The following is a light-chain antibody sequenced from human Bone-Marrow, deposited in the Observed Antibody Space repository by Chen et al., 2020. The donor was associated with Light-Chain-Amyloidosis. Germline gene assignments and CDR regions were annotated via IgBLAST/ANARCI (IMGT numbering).Light chain of an antibody. J-gene: IGLJ1*01. CDR2: EVS. V-gene: IGLV2-14*01. CDR1: SSDIGGCDQ. Sequence: QSALPQPASVSDSPGQSITISCTGTSSDIGGCDQVSWYQQHPGKAPTLIISEVSSRPSGVSHRFSGSKSDNTASLTISGLQPEDEADYYCSSCSSSSTAFVFGTGTKVTVL. CDR3: SSCSSSSTAFV.